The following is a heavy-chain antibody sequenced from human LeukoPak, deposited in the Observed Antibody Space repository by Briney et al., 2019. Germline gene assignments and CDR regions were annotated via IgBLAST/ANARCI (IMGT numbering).Heavy chain of an antibody. CDR3: TQTVDTALVDFFDP. CDR1: RFTFSSYW. D-gene: IGHD5-18*01. Sequence: GGSLRLSCAASRFTFSSYWMSWVRQAPGKGPEWVANIKQDGSEKYYVDSVKGRFTISRDNAKNSLYLQMNSLRAEDTAVYYCTQTVDTALVDFFDPWGQGTLVTVSS. V-gene: IGHV3-7*01. J-gene: IGHJ5*02. CDR2: IKQDGSEK.